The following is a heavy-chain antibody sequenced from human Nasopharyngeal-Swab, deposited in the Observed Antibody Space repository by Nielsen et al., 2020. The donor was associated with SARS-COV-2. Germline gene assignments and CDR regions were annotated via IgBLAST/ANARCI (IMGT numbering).Heavy chain of an antibody. CDR3: ARPIAVAGGYYYGMDV. CDR2: ISAYNGNT. D-gene: IGHD6-19*01. Sequence: ASVKVSCKASGGTFSRYAITWVRQAPGQGLEWMGWISAYNGNTNYAQKLQGRVTMTTDTSTSTAYMELRSLRSDDTAVYYCARPIAVAGGYYYGMDVWGQGTTVTVSS. V-gene: IGHV1-18*01. CDR1: GGTFSRYA. J-gene: IGHJ6*02.